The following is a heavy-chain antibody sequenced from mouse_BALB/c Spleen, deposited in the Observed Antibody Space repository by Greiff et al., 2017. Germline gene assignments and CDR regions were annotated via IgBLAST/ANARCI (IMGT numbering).Heavy chain of an antibody. D-gene: IGHD2-14*01. CDR3: ARHRYDGYAMDY. J-gene: IGHJ4*01. Sequence: DVKLVESGGGLVKPGGSLKLSCAASGFAFSSYDMSWVRQTPEKRLEWVAYISSGGGSTYYPDTVKGRFTISRDNAKNTLYLQMSSLKSEDTAMYYCARHRYDGYAMDYWGQGTSVTVSS. CDR2: ISSGGGST. V-gene: IGHV5-12-1*01. CDR1: GFAFSSYD.